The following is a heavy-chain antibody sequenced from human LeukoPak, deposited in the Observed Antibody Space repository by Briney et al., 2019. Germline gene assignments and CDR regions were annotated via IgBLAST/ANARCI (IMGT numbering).Heavy chain of an antibody. D-gene: IGHD6-19*01. V-gene: IGHV4-34*01. CDR3: PRRTRQKETTPRAVAGPHDY. CDR1: GGSFSGYY. J-gene: IGHJ4*02. Sequence: SETLSLTCAVYGGSFSGYYWSWIRQPPGKGLEWIGEINHSGSTNYNPSLKSRVTISVDTSKNQCSLRLSSVTAADTAVYYCPRRTRQKETTPRAVAGPHDYWGEGTLVTVSS. CDR2: INHSGST.